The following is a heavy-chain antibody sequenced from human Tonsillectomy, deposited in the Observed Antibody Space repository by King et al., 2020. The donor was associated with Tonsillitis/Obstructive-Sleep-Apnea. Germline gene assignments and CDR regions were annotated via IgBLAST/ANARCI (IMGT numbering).Heavy chain of an antibody. CDR2: INHSGST. D-gene: IGHD4-23*01. Sequence: VQLQQWGAGLLKPSETLSLTCAVYGGSFSGYYWSWIRQPPGKGLEWIGEINHSGSTNYNPSLKSRVTISVDTSKNQFSLKLSSVTAADTAVYYCARGRPVVNSGYYFDYWGQGTLVTVSS. J-gene: IGHJ4*02. V-gene: IGHV4-34*01. CDR3: ARGRPVVNSGYYFDY. CDR1: GGSFSGYY.